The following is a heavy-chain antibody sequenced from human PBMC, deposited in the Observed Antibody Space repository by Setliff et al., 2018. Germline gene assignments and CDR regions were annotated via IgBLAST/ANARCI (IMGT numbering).Heavy chain of an antibody. Sequence: GASVKVSCKASGYTFTDYAMHWVRQAPGQRLEWMGWINAGNGNTKYSQKFQGRVTITRDTSASTAYMELSSLRSEDTAVYYCASPRGAVAGTLDAFDIWGQGTMVTVSS. CDR2: INAGNGNT. CDR3: ASPRGAVAGTLDAFDI. V-gene: IGHV1-3*01. D-gene: IGHD6-19*01. CDR1: GYTFTDYA. J-gene: IGHJ3*02.